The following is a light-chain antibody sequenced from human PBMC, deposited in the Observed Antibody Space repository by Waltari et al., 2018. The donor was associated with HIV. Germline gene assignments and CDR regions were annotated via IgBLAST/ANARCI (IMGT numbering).Light chain of an antibody. CDR3: QAWDSSTDVV. J-gene: IGLJ2*01. Sequence: SYELTQPPSVSVSPGQTASITCSGDKLEDKYACGYQQKQGQCPVLVIYQDSKRPSGIPERFSGSNSGNTATLTISGTQAMDEADYYCQAWDSSTDVVFGGGTKLTVL. CDR1: KLEDKY. V-gene: IGLV3-1*01. CDR2: QDS.